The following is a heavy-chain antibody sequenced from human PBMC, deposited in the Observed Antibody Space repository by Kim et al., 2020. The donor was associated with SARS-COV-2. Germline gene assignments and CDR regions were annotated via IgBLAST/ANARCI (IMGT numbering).Heavy chain of an antibody. V-gene: IGHV1-2*06. CDR1: GYTFTGYY. D-gene: IGHD5-18*01. CDR2: INPNSGGT. Sequence: ASVKVSCKASGYTFTGYYMHWVRQAPGQGLEWMGRINPNSGGTNYAQKFQGRVTMTRDTSISTAYMELSRLRSDDTAVYYCASFGFGYSYGNADSYFDYWGQGTLVTVSS. CDR3: ASFGFGYSYGNADSYFDY. J-gene: IGHJ4*02.